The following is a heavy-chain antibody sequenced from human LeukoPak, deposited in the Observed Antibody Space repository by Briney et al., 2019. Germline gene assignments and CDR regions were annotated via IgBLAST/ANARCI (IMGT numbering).Heavy chain of an antibody. V-gene: IGHV3-7*01. CDR2: IKQDGSEK. CDR1: GFTSSNHW. D-gene: IGHD1-26*01. Sequence: GGSLRLSCAASGFTSSNHWMSWVRQAPGKGPEWVADIKQDGSEKYYVDSVKGRFFISRDGANNLLFLQMNGLRAEDTALYYCARDMGRSKKSDWYFDLRGRGTLVTVSS. CDR3: ARDMGRSKKSDWYFDL. J-gene: IGHJ2*01.